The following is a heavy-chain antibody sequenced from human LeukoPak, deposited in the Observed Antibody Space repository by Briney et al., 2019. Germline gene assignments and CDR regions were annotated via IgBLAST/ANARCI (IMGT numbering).Heavy chain of an antibody. CDR3: ARSSGYYYFDY. CDR2: IYSGGST. D-gene: IGHD3-22*01. J-gene: IGHJ4*02. V-gene: IGHV3-66*01. Sequence: GSLRLSCAASGFTVSSNYMSWVRQAPGKGLEWVSVIYSGGSTYYADSVKGRFTISRDNSKNTLYLQMNSLRAEDTAVYYCARSSGYYYFDYWGQGTLVTVSS. CDR1: GFTVSSNY.